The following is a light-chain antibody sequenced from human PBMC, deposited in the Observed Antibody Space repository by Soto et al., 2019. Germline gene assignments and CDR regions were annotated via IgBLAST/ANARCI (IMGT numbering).Light chain of an antibody. CDR1: SSDVGGYNY. Sequence: QSALTQPASVSGSPGQSITISCTGTSSDVGGYNYVSWYQQHPGKAPKLMIYDVSNRPSGVSNRFSGSKSGNTASLTISGLQAEDEADYYCSSYTSSSTPYVFGTGTKVTXL. J-gene: IGLJ1*01. CDR2: DVS. CDR3: SSYTSSSTPYV. V-gene: IGLV2-14*01.